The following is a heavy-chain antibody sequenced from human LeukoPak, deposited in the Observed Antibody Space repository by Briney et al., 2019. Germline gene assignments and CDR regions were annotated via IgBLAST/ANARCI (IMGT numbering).Heavy chain of an antibody. CDR2: INTRGST. D-gene: IGHD3-10*01. V-gene: IGHV4-61*02. CDR3: TRAPMVPESHYFDY. Sequence: SETLSLTCTVSGGSISSGSYFWSWIRQPAGKGLEWIGRINTRGSTNYNPSLKSRVTISVDRSKNQFSLKLSSVTAADTAVYYCTRAPMVPESHYFDYWGQGTLVTVSS. CDR1: GGSISSGSYF. J-gene: IGHJ4*02.